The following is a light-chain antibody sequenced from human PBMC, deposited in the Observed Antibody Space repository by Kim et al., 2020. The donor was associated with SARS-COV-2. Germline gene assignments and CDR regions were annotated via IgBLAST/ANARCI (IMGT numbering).Light chain of an antibody. CDR2: GAS. Sequence: SPGERATLSCRASQSVGRDYLAWYQHKPGQAPRLLIYGASSRATGIPDRFSGSGSGTDFTLTISRLEPEDFAVYYCQQYASSPITFGQGTRLEIK. J-gene: IGKJ5*01. CDR1: QSVGRDY. V-gene: IGKV3-20*01. CDR3: QQYASSPIT.